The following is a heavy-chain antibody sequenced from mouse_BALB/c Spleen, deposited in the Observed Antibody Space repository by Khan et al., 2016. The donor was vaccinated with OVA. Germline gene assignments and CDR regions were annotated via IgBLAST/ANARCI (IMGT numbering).Heavy chain of an antibody. CDR3: TRGGYGGWAY. D-gene: IGHD3-1*01. J-gene: IGHJ3*01. CDR1: DSAFTNYQ. CDR2: INPSNGGT. V-gene: IGHV1S81*02. Sequence: QVQLQQSGAELVKPGASLQLSCKASDSAFTNYQMYWVKQRPGQGLEWIGEINPSNGGTNFDEKFKSKATLTVDKSSSTAYMQLSSLTSEDSAGYYCTRGGYGGWAYWGQGTLVTVSA.